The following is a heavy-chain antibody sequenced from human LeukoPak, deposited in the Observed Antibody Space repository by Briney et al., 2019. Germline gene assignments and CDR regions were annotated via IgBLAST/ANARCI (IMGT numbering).Heavy chain of an antibody. Sequence: GGSLRLSCAASRFTFSSYAMLWVRQLPGKGLEWVAIISYDGSNTYYADSVKGRFTISRDNSKNTLYLQMNSLRAEDTAVYYCARGPSDYFDYWGQGTLVTVSS. CDR1: RFTFSSYA. CDR3: ARGPSDYFDY. J-gene: IGHJ4*02. D-gene: IGHD3-10*01. V-gene: IGHV3-30*04. CDR2: ISYDGSNT.